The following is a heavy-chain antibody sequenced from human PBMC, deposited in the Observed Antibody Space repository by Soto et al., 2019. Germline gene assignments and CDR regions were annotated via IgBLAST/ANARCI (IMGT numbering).Heavy chain of an antibody. V-gene: IGHV1-18*01. CDR2: ISGFNGNT. CDR3: ARDRGVAPPVAGNTHYYYYMDV. Sequence: QDQLVQSGAEVKKPGASVTVSCKASGYSFTNYGITWVRQAPGQGLAWMGWISGFNGNTHYAQKLQGRVTMTTDASTSTAYMELRSLRSDDTAVYYCARDRGVAPPVAGNTHYYYYMDVWGKGTTVTVSS. CDR1: GYSFTNYG. J-gene: IGHJ6*03. D-gene: IGHD6-19*01.